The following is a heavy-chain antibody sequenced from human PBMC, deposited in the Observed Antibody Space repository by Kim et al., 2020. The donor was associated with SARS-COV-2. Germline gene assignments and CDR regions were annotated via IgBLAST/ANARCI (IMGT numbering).Heavy chain of an antibody. Sequence: VKDRFTISRDNSKTTLDLHMNSLRSEETAVYYCAKGGIVLLWFGDLYADYWGQGTLVTVSS. D-gene: IGHD3-10*01. J-gene: IGHJ4*02. V-gene: IGHV3-23*01. CDR3: AKGGIVLLWFGDLYADY.